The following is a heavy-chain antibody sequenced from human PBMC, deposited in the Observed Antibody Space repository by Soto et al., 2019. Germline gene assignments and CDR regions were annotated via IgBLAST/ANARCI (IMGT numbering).Heavy chain of an antibody. D-gene: IGHD1-26*01. J-gene: IGHJ6*02. Sequence: GGSLRLSCAASGFTFSSYGMHWVRQAPGKGLEWVAVIWYDGSNKYYADSVKGRFTISRDNSKNTLYLQMNSLRAEDTAVYYCASTSYGPCYYYYYGMDVWGQGTTVTVSS. V-gene: IGHV3-33*01. CDR1: GFTFSSYG. CDR3: ASTSYGPCYYYYYGMDV. CDR2: IWYDGSNK.